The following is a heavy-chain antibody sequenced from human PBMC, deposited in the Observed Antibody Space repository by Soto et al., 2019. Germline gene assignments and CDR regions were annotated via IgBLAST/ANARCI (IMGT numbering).Heavy chain of an antibody. V-gene: IGHV1-18*01. CDR2: TSANNGNT. CDR3: ARDTGDSSGYYLHHFDY. J-gene: IGHJ4*02. Sequence: ASMKVSCKASGYTFTTYGFSWVRQAPGQGLEWMGWTSANNGNTNYAQKLQGRVTMTTDTSTSTAYMELRSLRSDDTAVYYCARDTGDSSGYYLHHFDYWGQGTLVTVSS. D-gene: IGHD3-22*01. CDR1: GYTFTTYG.